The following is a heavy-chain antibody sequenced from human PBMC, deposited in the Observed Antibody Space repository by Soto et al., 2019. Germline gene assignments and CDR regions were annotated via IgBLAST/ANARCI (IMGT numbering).Heavy chain of an antibody. CDR3: ARTPWDRYTGYYFDY. V-gene: IGHV4-34*01. J-gene: IGHJ4*02. Sequence: SETLSLTCAVYGGSFSGYYWTWIRQPPGTGLEWIGEINHSGSTNYNPSLKSRVTISVDTSKNQFSLKLSSVTAADTAVYSCARTPWDRYTGYYFDYWGQGTLVTVSS. D-gene: IGHD1-26*01. CDR2: INHSGST. CDR1: GGSFSGYY.